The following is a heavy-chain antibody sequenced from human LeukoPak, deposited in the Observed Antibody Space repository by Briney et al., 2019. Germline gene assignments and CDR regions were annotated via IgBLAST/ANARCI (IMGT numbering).Heavy chain of an antibody. CDR1: GLSVNSSY. Sequence: GGCLRLSCAASGLSVNSSYMNWVRQAPGKGLEWLSYISSSGSTVYYADSVKGRFTISRDNAKNSVYLQMNSLRAEDTGVYFCARGLAVSSNYWGQGTLVTVCS. D-gene: IGHD6-19*01. CDR2: ISSSGSTV. V-gene: IGHV3-48*03. J-gene: IGHJ4*02. CDR3: ARGLAVSSNY.